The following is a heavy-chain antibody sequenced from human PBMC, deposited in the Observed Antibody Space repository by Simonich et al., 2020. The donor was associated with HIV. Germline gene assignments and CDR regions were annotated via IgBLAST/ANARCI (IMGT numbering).Heavy chain of an antibody. CDR1: GFTFSSYA. Sequence: EVQLLESGGGLVQPGGSLRLSCAASGFTFSSYAMSWVRQAPGKGVEWVSAVRGSGGRTYYADAVKGRFTISRDNSKNTLYLQMNSLRAEDTAVYYCAKDRYYNFWSGYYDYWGQGTLVTVSS. D-gene: IGHD3-3*01. CDR3: AKDRYYNFWSGYYDY. CDR2: VRGSGGRT. J-gene: IGHJ4*02. V-gene: IGHV3-23*01.